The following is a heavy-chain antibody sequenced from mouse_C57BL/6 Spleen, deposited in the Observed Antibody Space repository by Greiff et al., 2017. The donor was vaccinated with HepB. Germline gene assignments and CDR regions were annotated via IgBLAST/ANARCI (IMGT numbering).Heavy chain of an antibody. Sequence: EVQLQQSGPELVKPGASVKISCKASGYSFTGYYMNWVKQSPEKSLEWIGEINPSTGGTTYNQKIKAKAKLTEDKSSSKAYMQLKSLTSEDSAVYYCARSGVYYYGSSYGYFDVWGTGTTVTVSS. CDR2: INPSTGGT. D-gene: IGHD1-1*01. V-gene: IGHV1-42*01. J-gene: IGHJ1*03. CDR1: GYSFTGYY. CDR3: ARSGVYYYGSSYGYFDV.